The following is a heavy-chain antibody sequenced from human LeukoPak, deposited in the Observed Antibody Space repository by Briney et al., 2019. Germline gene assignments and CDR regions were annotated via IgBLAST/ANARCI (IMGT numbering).Heavy chain of an antibody. CDR2: IIPIFGTA. CDR3: ARDQYDTWSRRGNFDS. D-gene: IGHD3/OR15-3a*01. CDR1: GGTFSSYA. J-gene: IGHJ4*02. V-gene: IGHV1-69*13. Sequence: ASVKVSCKASGGTFSSYANSWVRQAPGQGLEWMGGIIPIFGTANYAQKFQGRVTITADESTSTAYMELSSLRSEDTAVFYCARDQYDTWSRRGNFDSWGQGTLVIVSS.